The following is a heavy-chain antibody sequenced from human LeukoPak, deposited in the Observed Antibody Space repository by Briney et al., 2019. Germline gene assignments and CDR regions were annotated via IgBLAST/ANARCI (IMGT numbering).Heavy chain of an antibody. Sequence: ASVKVSCKASGYAFTSYYMHWVRQAPGQGLEWMGIINPSGGSTSYAQKFQGRVTMTRDTSTSTVYMELSSLRSEDTAVYYCARVKPNYYDSSAYGTFDIRGQGTMVTVSS. CDR3: ARVKPNYYDSSAYGTFDI. D-gene: IGHD3-22*01. CDR1: GYAFTSYY. V-gene: IGHV1-46*01. CDR2: INPSGGST. J-gene: IGHJ3*02.